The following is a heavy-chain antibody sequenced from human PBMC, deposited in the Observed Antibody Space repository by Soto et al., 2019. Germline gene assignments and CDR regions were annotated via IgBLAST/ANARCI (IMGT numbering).Heavy chain of an antibody. CDR1: GGSISSSSYY. Sequence: SETLSLTCTVSGGSISSSSYYWGWIRQPPGKGLEWIGSIYYSGSTYYNPSLKSRVTISVDTSKNQFSLKLSSVTAADTAVYYCARHLFSRSRYCTNGVCYNWFDPWGQGTLVTVSS. V-gene: IGHV4-39*01. CDR3: ARHLFSRSRYCTNGVCYNWFDP. CDR2: IYYSGST. J-gene: IGHJ5*02. D-gene: IGHD2-8*01.